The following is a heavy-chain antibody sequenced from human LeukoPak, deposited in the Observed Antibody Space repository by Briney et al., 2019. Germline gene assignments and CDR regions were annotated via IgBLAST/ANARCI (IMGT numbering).Heavy chain of an antibody. CDR2: IDTDGSTT. Sequence: PGGSLRLSCAASGLTFRSYWMHWVRQAPGKGLVWVSRIDTDGSTTTFADSVKGRFTISRDNAKDTLYLQMNSLRADDTAVYYCARAYSSGWSWGQGTLVTVSS. CDR1: GLTFRSYW. CDR3: ARAYSSGWS. D-gene: IGHD6-19*01. J-gene: IGHJ5*02. V-gene: IGHV3-74*01.